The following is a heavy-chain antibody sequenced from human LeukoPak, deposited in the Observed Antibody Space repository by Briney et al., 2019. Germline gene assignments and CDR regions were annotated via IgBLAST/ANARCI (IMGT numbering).Heavy chain of an antibody. Sequence: PSETLSLSCAVSGVSVSSNYLSWVRQAPGKGLEWIGYMYNTGSGIYNPSLKSRVTISVDTSKNQFSLEVNSVTGADSAVYYCARVDYPNYRSDSSYYFDYWGQGTLVSVPS. D-gene: IGHD3-10*01. CDR1: GVSVSSNY. CDR2: MYNTGSG. CDR3: ARVDYPNYRSDSSYYFDY. J-gene: IGHJ4*02. V-gene: IGHV4-59*02.